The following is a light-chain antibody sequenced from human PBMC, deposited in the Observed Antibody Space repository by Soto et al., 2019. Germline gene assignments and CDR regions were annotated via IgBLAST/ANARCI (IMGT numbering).Light chain of an antibody. Sequence: DIPMTQSPSSLSASVGDRVTIPCRASQSISNHLNWYQQKPGKAPKLLIYGASRLQSGVPSRFSGSGSGTDFTLTISSLQPEDFATYYCQQSYSTLWTFAQGTKVEIK. CDR1: QSISNH. CDR3: QQSYSTLWT. J-gene: IGKJ1*01. CDR2: GAS. V-gene: IGKV1-39*01.